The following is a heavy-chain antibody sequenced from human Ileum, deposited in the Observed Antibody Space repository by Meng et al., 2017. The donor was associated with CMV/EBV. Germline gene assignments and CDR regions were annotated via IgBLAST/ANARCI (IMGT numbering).Heavy chain of an antibody. J-gene: IGHJ4*02. D-gene: IGHD5-12*01. Sequence: NESGPTLLNPPQHLTLTCTFSGFPFRTRKAGVGWLRLPPGKALEWLALIYWDDDPRYNPSLKTRLTITKDTSKNQVILTMTKMDPADTATYFCVHRSYSGQDDYWGQGALVTVSS. CDR3: VHRSYSGQDDY. CDR1: GFPFRTRKAG. CDR2: IYWDDDP. V-gene: IGHV2-5*02.